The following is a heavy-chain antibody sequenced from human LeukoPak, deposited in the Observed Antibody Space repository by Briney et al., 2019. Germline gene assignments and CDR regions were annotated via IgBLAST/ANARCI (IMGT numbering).Heavy chain of an antibody. CDR3: ARDGPREMATTHAFDI. V-gene: IGHV1-69*05. J-gene: IGHJ3*02. CDR2: IIPIFGTA. D-gene: IGHD5-24*01. Sequence: GASVKVPCKASGGTFSSYVISWVRQAPGQGLEWMGGIIPIFGTANYAQKFQGRVTMTRDMSTSTVYMELSSLRSEDTAVYYCARDGPREMATTHAFDIWGQGTMVTVSS. CDR1: GGTFSSYV.